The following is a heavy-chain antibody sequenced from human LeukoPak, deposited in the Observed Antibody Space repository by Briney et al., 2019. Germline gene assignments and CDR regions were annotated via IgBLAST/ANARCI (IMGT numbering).Heavy chain of an antibody. V-gene: IGHV5-51*01. CDR3: ARRFDSSEGNWFDP. CDR1: GYSFTNYW. J-gene: IGHJ5*02. CDR2: FHPRESDT. Sequence: GESLKISCKGSGYSFTNYWIDWVRQMPGKGLEWMGVFHPRESDTRYSPSFQGQVTMSADKSISTAYLQWNSLKASDTAMYYCARRFDSSEGNWFDPWGQGTLVTVSS. D-gene: IGHD3-22*01.